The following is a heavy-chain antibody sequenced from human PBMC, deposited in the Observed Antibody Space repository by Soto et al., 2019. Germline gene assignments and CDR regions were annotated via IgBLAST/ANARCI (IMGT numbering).Heavy chain of an antibody. CDR3: AREYGDYGVIDY. J-gene: IGHJ4*02. CDR1: GGSFSGYN. D-gene: IGHD4-17*01. CDR2: INHSGST. V-gene: IGHV4-34*01. Sequence: QVQLQQWGAGLLKPSETLSLTCAVYGGSFSGYNCSWIPNPPGKGLEWMGEINHSGSTNYNPSLKSRVTISVDTSNKQFSMKLSSVTAADTAVYYCAREYGDYGVIDYWGQGTLVTVSS.